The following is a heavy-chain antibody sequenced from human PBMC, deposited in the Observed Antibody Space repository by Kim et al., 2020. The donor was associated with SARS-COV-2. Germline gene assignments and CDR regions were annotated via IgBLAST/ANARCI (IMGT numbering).Heavy chain of an antibody. J-gene: IGHJ4*02. CDR2: NT. D-gene: IGHD1-26*01. V-gene: IGHV1-8*01. Sequence: NTGNAQKFQGRVTMTRNTSISTAYMVLSSLRSEDTAVYYCARGRWELLDYWGQGTLVTVSS. CDR3: ARGRWELLDY.